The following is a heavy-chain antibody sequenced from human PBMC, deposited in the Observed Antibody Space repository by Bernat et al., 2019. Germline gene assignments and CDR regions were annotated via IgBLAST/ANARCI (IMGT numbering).Heavy chain of an antibody. J-gene: IGHJ5*02. D-gene: IGHD6-13*01. CDR2: IYYSGST. CDR1: GGSISSGGYY. CDR3: ARALRILSSSWYVPVSGWFDP. V-gene: IGHV4-31*01. Sequence: QVQLQESGPGLVKPSQTLSLTCTVSGGSISSGGYYWSWIRQHPGKGLEWIGYIYYSGSTYYNPSLKSLVTISVDTSKNQFSLKLSSVTAADTAVYYCARALRILSSSWYVPVSGWFDPWGQGTLVTVSS.